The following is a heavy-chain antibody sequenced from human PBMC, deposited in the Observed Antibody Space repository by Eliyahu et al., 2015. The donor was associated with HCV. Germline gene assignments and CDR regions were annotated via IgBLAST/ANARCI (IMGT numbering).Heavy chain of an antibody. CDR3: ASPGAWFGESGIDAFDI. CDR1: GXSXTXYW. V-gene: IGHV5-51*01. Sequence: EVQLVQSGAEVKKPGXSLXXSCKGSGXSXTXYWIGWVXQMPGKGLEWMGIIYPGDSDTRYSPSFQGQVTISADKSISTAYLQWSSLKASDTAMYYCASPGAWFGESGIDAFDIWGQGTMVTVSS. CDR2: IYPGDSDT. J-gene: IGHJ3*02. D-gene: IGHD3-10*01.